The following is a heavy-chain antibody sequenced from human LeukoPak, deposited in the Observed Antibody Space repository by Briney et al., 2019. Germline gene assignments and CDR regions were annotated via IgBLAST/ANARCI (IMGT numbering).Heavy chain of an antibody. CDR1: GGPISSYY. J-gene: IGHJ3*02. CDR2: IYTSGST. CDR3: ARSHEYSSSWYLYAFDI. D-gene: IGHD6-13*01. Sequence: SETLSLTCTVSGGPISSYYWSWIRQPAGKGLEWIGRIYTSGSTNYNPSLKSRVTMSVDTSKNQFSLKLSSVTAADTAVYYCARSHEYSSSWYLYAFDIWGQGTMVTVSS. V-gene: IGHV4-4*07.